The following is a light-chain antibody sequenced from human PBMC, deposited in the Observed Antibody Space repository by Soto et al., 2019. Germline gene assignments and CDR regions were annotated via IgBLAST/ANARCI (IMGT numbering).Light chain of an antibody. Sequence: EIVMTQSPATLSVSPGERATLSCRASQSVSSNLAWYQQKPGQAPRLLIYGASTRATGIPARFSGSGSGTXXXXXXXXXXXXXXXXYYCQQYNNWPQYTFGQGTKLEIK. CDR1: QSVSSN. J-gene: IGKJ2*01. V-gene: IGKV3-15*01. CDR3: QQYNNWPQYT. CDR2: GAS.